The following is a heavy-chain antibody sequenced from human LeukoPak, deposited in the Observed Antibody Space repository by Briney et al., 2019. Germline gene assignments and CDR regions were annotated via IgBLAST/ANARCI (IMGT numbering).Heavy chain of an antibody. J-gene: IGHJ4*02. V-gene: IGHV4-30-4*01. CDR3: ARYGGNACFDY. D-gene: IGHD4-23*01. Sequence: SETLSLTCTVSGDSISSGDYYWSWIRQPPGKGLEWNGYIYYSGSTYYNPSLKSRVTVSVDTSKIQFSLKLSSVTAADTAVYYCARYGGNACFDYWGQGTLVTVSS. CDR2: IYYSGST. CDR1: GDSISSGDYY.